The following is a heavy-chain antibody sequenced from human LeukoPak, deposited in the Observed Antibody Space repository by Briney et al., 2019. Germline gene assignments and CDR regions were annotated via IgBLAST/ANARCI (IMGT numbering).Heavy chain of an antibody. CDR3: ARGPYSSGWYLKAADC. J-gene: IGHJ4*02. V-gene: IGHV4-34*01. Sequence: SETLSLTCAVYGGSFSGYYWSWIRQPPGKGLEWIGEINHSGSTNYNPSLKSRVTISVDTSKNQFSLELSSVTAADTAVYYCARGPYSSGWYLKAADCWGQGTLVTVSS. CDR1: GGSFSGYY. CDR2: INHSGST. D-gene: IGHD6-19*01.